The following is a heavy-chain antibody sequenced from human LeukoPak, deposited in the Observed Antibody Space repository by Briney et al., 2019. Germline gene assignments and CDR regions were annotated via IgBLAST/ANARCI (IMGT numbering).Heavy chain of an antibody. J-gene: IGHJ4*02. V-gene: IGHV4-31*03. Sequence: PSQTLSLTCTVSGGSISSGGYYWSWIRQHPGEGLEWIGCIYYSGSTYYNPSLKSRVTISVDTSKNQFSLKLSSVTAADTAVYYCARVGSYGYRYYFDSWGQGALVTVSS. D-gene: IGHD5-18*01. CDR2: IYYSGST. CDR1: GGSISSGGYY. CDR3: ARVGSYGYRYYFDS.